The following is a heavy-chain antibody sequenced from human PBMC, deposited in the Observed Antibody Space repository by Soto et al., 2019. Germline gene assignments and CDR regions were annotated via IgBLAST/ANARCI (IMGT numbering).Heavy chain of an antibody. V-gene: IGHV1-69*02. CDR1: GGTFSSYT. Sequence: QVQLVQSGAEVKKPGSSVKVSCKASGGTFSSYTISWVRQAPGQGLEWMGRIITILGIANYAQKFQGRATITADKATSKAYMELSSLRSEDTAVYYCARGVLRYFDWLLPDAFDIWGQGTMVTVSS. J-gene: IGHJ3*02. D-gene: IGHD3-9*01. CDR3: ARGVLRYFDWLLPDAFDI. CDR2: IITILGIA.